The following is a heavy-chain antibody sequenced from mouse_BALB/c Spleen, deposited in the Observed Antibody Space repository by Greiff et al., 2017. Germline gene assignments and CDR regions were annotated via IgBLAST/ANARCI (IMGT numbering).Heavy chain of an antibody. CDR1: GFNIKDYY. Sequence: VQLQQSGAELVRSGASVKLSCTASGFNIKDYYMHWVKQRPEQGLEWIGWIDPENGDTEYAPKFQGKATMTADTSSNTAYLQLSSLTSEDTAVYYCARGDGYWYFDVWGAGTTVTVSS. V-gene: IGHV14-4*02. CDR3: ARGDGYWYFDV. CDR2: IDPENGDT. D-gene: IGHD3-3*01. J-gene: IGHJ1*01.